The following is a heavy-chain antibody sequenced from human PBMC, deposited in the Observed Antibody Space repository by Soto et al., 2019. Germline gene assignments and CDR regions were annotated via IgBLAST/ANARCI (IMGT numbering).Heavy chain of an antibody. V-gene: IGHV3-23*01. Sequence: GGSLRLSCAASGFTFSSYAMSWVRQTPGKGLEWVSGISGGGGNTYYADSVTGRLTISRDNSRNTLYLQMNSLRAADTAIYYCAKDRGAGGRFSGIAVAGIPSWGQGTLVTVSS. J-gene: IGHJ5*02. CDR1: GFTFSSYA. CDR3: AKDRGAGGRFSGIAVAGIPS. D-gene: IGHD6-19*01. CDR2: ISGGGGNT.